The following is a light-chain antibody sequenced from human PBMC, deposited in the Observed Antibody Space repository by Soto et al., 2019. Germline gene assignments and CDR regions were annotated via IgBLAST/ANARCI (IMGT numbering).Light chain of an antibody. Sequence: QSVLTQPPSASGSPGQSVIISCTGTSSDVGGYNYNSWYQHHPGKAPKLMIYEVDKRPSGVPDRFSGSKSGNTASLTVSGLQAEDEADYYCSSYAGSNRRVFGTGTKLTVL. V-gene: IGLV2-8*01. CDR2: EVD. CDR1: SSDVGGYNY. CDR3: SSYAGSNRRV. J-gene: IGLJ1*01.